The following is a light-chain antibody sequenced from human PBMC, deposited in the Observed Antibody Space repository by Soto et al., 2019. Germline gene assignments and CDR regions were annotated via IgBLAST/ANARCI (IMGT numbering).Light chain of an antibody. CDR2: GAS. Sequence: EIVMTQSPATLSLSPGERATLSCRASQSVSSNLAWYQQKPGQAPRLLIYGASTRATGIPARFSGSGSGTEFTLTISSLQSEDFAVYYCQQSNNWPRTFGQGTKLDIK. V-gene: IGKV3-15*01. J-gene: IGKJ1*01. CDR1: QSVSSN. CDR3: QQSNNWPRT.